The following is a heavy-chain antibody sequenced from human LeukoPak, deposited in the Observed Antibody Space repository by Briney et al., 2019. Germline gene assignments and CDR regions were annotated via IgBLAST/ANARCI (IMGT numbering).Heavy chain of an antibody. CDR3: FGTPGWLQGTSFDY. D-gene: IGHD5-24*01. CDR2: INHSGST. CDR1: GGSFSGYY. Sequence: PSETLSLTCTVYGGSFSGYYWSWIRQPPGKGLEWIGEINHSGSTYYNPSLKSRVTISVDTSKNQFSLKLSSVTAADTAVYYCFGTPGWLQGTSFDYWGQGTLVTVSS. V-gene: IGHV4-34*03. J-gene: IGHJ4*02.